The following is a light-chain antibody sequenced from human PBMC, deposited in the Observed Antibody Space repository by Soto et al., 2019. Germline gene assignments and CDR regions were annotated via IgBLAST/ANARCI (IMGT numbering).Light chain of an antibody. J-gene: IGKJ1*01. CDR1: QSVSSSY. Sequence: EIVLTQSPGTLSLSPGERATLSCMASQSVSSSYLAWYQQKPGQAPRLLIYGASSRATGIPDRFSGSGSGTDFTLNISRLEPEDFAVYYCQQYGSSPSTFGQGTKVEIK. CDR3: QQYGSSPST. V-gene: IGKV3-20*01. CDR2: GAS.